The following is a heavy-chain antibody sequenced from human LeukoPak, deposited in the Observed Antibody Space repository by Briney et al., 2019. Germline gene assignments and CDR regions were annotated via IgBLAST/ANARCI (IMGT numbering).Heavy chain of an antibody. D-gene: IGHD4-17*01. CDR1: GGSISSGGYS. Sequence: PSETLSLTCAVSGGSISSGGYSWSWIRQPPGKGLEWIGYIYHSGSTYYNPSLKSRVTISVDRSKNQFSLKLSSVTAADTAVYYCATKKSDYGDDEGIFDYWGQGTLVTVSS. CDR3: ATKKSDYGDDEGIFDY. CDR2: IYHSGST. J-gene: IGHJ4*02. V-gene: IGHV4-30-2*01.